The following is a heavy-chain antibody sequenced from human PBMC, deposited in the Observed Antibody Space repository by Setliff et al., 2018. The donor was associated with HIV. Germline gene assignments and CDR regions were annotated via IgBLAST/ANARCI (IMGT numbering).Heavy chain of an antibody. CDR3: ARLSKSIAVAGLDY. CDR1: GGSISNSAYY. Sequence: SETLSLTCTVSGGSISNSAYYWGWIRQPPGKGLEWIGGIYYSGSTYHNPSLKSRVTISVDTSKNQFSLKLSSVTAADTAVYYCARLSKSIAVAGLDYWGQGTLVTVSS. D-gene: IGHD6-19*01. V-gene: IGHV4-39*01. CDR2: IYYSGST. J-gene: IGHJ4*02.